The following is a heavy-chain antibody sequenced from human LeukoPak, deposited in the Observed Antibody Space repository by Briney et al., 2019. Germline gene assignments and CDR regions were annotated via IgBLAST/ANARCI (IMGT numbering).Heavy chain of an antibody. D-gene: IGHD2-2*01. V-gene: IGHV1-18*01. J-gene: IGHJ4*02. CDR2: ISAYNGNT. Sequence: ASVKVSCKASGYTFTSYGVTWVRQAPGQGLEWMGRISAYNGNTNYAQKLQGRVTMTTDTSTSTAYMDLRSLRSDDTAVYYCARGGYCSSTSCYFATDYWGQGTLVTVSS. CDR1: GYTFTSYG. CDR3: ARGGYCSSTSCYFATDY.